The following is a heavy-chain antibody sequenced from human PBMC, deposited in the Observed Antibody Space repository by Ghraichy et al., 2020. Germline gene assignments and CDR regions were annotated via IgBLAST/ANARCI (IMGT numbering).Heavy chain of an antibody. CDR2: ISSTSSTK. CDR3: ARGSTVERFFSSAGMDV. CDR1: GFTFSSYK. V-gene: IGHV3-48*02. D-gene: IGHD4-23*01. J-gene: IGHJ6*01. Sequence: GGSLRLSCVGSGFTFSSYKLNWVRQSPGKGLEWVSYISSTSSTKFYADSEKGRFTSSRDNAQNPLYLQMNGLTEDEPAVYYWARGSTVERFFSSAGMDVCGRGSTVTDSP.